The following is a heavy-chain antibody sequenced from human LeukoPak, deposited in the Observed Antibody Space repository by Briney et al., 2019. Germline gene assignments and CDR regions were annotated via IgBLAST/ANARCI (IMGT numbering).Heavy chain of an antibody. Sequence: GESLQISCKDSGYSFTNYWIGWVRQMPGKGLEWMGIIHSADSNTKYSPSFQGQVTISADKSISTAYRQWSGLKASDTAMYYCAGARHGDYRWDYWGQGTLVTVSS. D-gene: IGHD4-17*01. J-gene: IGHJ4*02. CDR3: AGARHGDYRWDY. CDR2: IHSADSNT. CDR1: GYSFTNYW. V-gene: IGHV5-51*01.